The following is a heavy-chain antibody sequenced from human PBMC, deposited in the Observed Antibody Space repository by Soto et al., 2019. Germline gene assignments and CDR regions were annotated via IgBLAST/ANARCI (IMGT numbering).Heavy chain of an antibody. Sequence: ASVKVSCKASGYTFSGHYIHWVRQAPGQGLEWMGWINPNTGGSNYAEKFKGRITMTRDTSIFTTHMRLNRLTSDDTAVYYCARDLIVDGPDNYGMDVWGQGXTVTVYS. CDR1: GYTFSGHY. V-gene: IGHV1-2*02. D-gene: IGHD1-26*01. CDR3: ARDLIVDGPDNYGMDV. J-gene: IGHJ6*02. CDR2: INPNTGGS.